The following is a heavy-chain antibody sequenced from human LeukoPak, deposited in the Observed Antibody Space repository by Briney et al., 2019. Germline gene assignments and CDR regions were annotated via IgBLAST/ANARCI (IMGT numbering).Heavy chain of an antibody. J-gene: IGHJ4*02. D-gene: IGHD6-19*01. Sequence: PSETLSLTCTVSGASISSYDWSWIRQPAGKGLEWIGRIYTSGSTNYNPSLKSRVTMSVDTSKNQFSLKLSSVTAADTAVYYCARDRDSSGWYGNFDYWGQGTLVTVSS. CDR3: ARDRDSSGWYGNFDY. CDR2: IYTSGST. CDR1: GASISSYD. V-gene: IGHV4-4*07.